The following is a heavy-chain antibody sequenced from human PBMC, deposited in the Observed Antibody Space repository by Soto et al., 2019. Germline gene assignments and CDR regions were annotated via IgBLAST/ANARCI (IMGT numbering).Heavy chain of an antibody. CDR3: ARDDKGVSAAMLY. CDR1: GDSVSGYY. CDR2: MYTSGIT. Sequence: SETLSLTCSVSGDSVSGYYWYWIRQPAGKGLEWIGRMYTSGITNYSPSLKSRVTMSVDTSKNQFSLKLTSVTAADTAVCYCARDDKGVSAAMLYWGQGTLVTSPQ. J-gene: IGHJ4*02. D-gene: IGHD2-2*01. V-gene: IGHV4-4*07.